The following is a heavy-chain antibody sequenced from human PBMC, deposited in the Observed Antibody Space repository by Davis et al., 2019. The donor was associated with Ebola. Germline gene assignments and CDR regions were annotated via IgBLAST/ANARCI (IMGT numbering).Heavy chain of an antibody. CDR3: ARGPESCRSFTCPYYFDS. V-gene: IGHV1-46*01. CDR2: INPSGGST. J-gene: IGHJ4*02. Sequence: ASVKVSCKASGYTFTSYYMHWVRQAPGQGLEWMGIINPSGGSTSYAQKFQGRVSMTRNTSISTAYMELSSLRSEDTAVYYCARGPESCRSFTCPYYFDSWGQGTLVAVSS. CDR1: GYTFTSYY. D-gene: IGHD2-2*01.